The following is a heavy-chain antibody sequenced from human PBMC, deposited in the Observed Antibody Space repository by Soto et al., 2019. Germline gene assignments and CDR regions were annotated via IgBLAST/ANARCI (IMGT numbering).Heavy chain of an antibody. CDR2: ISSSSRYI. V-gene: IGHV3-21*01. CDR1: GFSFSSYN. CDR3: ARSRSGPRDY. D-gene: IGHD3-10*01. Sequence: PGGSLRLSCAASGFSFSSYNMNWVRQAPGKGLEWVSSISSSSRYIDYADSVKGRFSISRDNAKNSLSLQMNSLRAEDTAMYYCARSRSGPRDYWGQGTLVTVSS. J-gene: IGHJ4*02.